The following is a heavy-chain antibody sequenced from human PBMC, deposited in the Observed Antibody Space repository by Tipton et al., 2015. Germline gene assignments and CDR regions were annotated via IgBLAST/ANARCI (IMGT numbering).Heavy chain of an antibody. CDR3: ARFDCSGGNCYSDGMDV. D-gene: IGHD2-15*01. V-gene: IGHV3-7*01. Sequence: SLRLSCAASGFTFSSYSINWVRQAPGKGLEWVANINPTGSDKYYLDSVKGRFTISRDNSKDTLYLQMNSLRDEDTAVYYCARFDCSGGNCYSDGMDVWGQGTTVTVSS. J-gene: IGHJ6*02. CDR2: INPTGSDK. CDR1: GFTFSSYS.